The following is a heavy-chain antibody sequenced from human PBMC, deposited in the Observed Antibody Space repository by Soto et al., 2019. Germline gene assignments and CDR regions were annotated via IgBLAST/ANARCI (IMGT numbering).Heavy chain of an antibody. CDR3: AHSSRSYYFDY. J-gene: IGHJ4*02. D-gene: IGHD5-18*01. Sequence: GESLKITCKGSGYSFTSYWIGWVRQMPGKGLEWMGIIYLGDSDTRYSPSFQGQVTISADKSISTAYLQWSSLKASDTAMYYCAHSSRSYYFDYWGQGTLVTVSS. CDR2: IYLGDSDT. CDR1: GYSFTSYW. V-gene: IGHV5-51*01.